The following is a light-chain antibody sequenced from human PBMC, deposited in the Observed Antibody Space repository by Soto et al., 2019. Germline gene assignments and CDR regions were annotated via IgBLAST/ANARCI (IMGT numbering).Light chain of an antibody. CDR3: QSYDESYTYV. CDR2: GNR. Sequence: QSVLTQPPSVSGAPGQRVTISCTGSSSNLGAGYDVHWYQLLPGTAPKLLIYGNRNRPSGVPDRFPGSKSGTSASLAITGLQAEDEADYYCQSYDESYTYVFGTGTKSPS. CDR1: SSNLGAGYD. J-gene: IGLJ1*01. V-gene: IGLV1-40*01.